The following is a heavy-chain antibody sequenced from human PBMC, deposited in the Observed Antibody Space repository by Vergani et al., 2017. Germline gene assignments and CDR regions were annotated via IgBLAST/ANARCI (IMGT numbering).Heavy chain of an antibody. V-gene: IGHV1-2*02. CDR1: GGTFSSYA. CDR2: INPNSGGT. J-gene: IGHJ4*02. Sequence: QVQLVQSGAEVKKPGSSVKVSCKASGGTFSSYAISWVRQAPGQGLEWMGWINPNSGGTNYAQKFQGRVTMTRDTSISTAYMELSRLRSDDTAVYYCARNRYSYGSHFDYGGQGTLVTVSS. D-gene: IGHD5-18*01. CDR3: ARNRYSYGSHFDY.